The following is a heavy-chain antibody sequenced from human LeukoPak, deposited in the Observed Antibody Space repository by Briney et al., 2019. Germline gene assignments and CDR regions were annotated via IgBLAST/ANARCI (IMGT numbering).Heavy chain of an antibody. CDR2: INSDGSSI. Sequence: PGGSLRLSCAASGFTFSSYWMPWVRQAPGKGLVWVSRINSDGSSITYADSVKGRFTISRDNAKNTLYLQMNSLRVEDTAVYYCAREGRVSGYDFDCWGQETLVTVSS. J-gene: IGHJ4*02. CDR1: GFTFSSYW. D-gene: IGHD5-12*01. V-gene: IGHV3-74*03. CDR3: AREGRVSGYDFDC.